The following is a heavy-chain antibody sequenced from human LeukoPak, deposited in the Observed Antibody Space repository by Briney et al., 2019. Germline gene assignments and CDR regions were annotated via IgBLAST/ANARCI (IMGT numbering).Heavy chain of an antibody. D-gene: IGHD3-10*01. CDR1: GFTFSSYW. J-gene: IGHJ3*02. CDR2: INSDGSST. V-gene: IGHV3-74*01. CDR3: STGSGHAFDI. Sequence: GGSLRLSCAASGFTFSSYWMHWVRQVPGKGLVWVSRINSDGSSTSYADSVKGRFTISRDNAKNTLYVQMNSLRAEDTAVYYCSTGSGHAFDIWGRGTMVTV.